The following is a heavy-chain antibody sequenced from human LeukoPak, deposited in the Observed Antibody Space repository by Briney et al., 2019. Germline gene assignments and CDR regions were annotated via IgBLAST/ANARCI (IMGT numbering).Heavy chain of an antibody. CDR3: ASAHLRDGFRFDY. V-gene: IGHV4-59*01. Sequence: PSETLSLTCTVSGGSLSSYYWSWIRQHPGKGLEWSGYIYYSGSTNYNPSLKSRVTISVDTSKNQFSLKLSSVTAADTAVYYCASAHLRDGFRFDYWGQGTLVTVSS. J-gene: IGHJ4*02. CDR1: GGSLSSYY. D-gene: IGHD5-24*01. CDR2: IYYSGST.